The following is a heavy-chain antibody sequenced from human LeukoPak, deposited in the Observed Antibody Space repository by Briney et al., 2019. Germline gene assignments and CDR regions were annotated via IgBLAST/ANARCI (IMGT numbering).Heavy chain of an antibody. D-gene: IGHD2-15*01. V-gene: IGHV3-23*01. J-gene: IGHJ4*02. CDR3: AKQLGYCSDGSCYFPY. CDR1: GFTFSSYA. Sequence: GGSLRLSCAASGFTFSSYAMNWVRQAPGKGLEWVSAISNNGGYTYYADSVQGRFTISRDNSKSTLCLQMNSLRAEDTAVYYCAKQLGYCSDGSCYFPYWGQGTLVTVSS. CDR2: ISNNGGYT.